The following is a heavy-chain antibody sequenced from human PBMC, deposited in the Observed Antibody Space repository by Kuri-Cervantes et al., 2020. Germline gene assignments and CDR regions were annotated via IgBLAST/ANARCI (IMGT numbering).Heavy chain of an antibody. D-gene: IGHD3-16*01. CDR2: ISYDGSNK. Sequence: GESLKISCAASGFTFSSYGMHWVRQAPGKGLEWVAVISYDGSNKYYADSVKGRFTISRDNSKNTLYLQTNSLRAEDTAVYYCAKSRGKLLFDYWGQGTLVTVSS. J-gene: IGHJ4*02. V-gene: IGHV3-30*18. CDR3: AKSRGKLLFDY. CDR1: GFTFSSYG.